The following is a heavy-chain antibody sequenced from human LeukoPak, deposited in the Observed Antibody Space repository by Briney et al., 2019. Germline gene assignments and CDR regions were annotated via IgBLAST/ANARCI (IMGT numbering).Heavy chain of an antibody. D-gene: IGHD3-3*01. CDR3: ARAEVSYYDFWSGYLKYYYGMDV. CDR1: GYTFTSYG. Sequence: ASVKVSRKASGYTFTSYGISWVRQAPGQGLEWMGIINPSGGSTSYAQKFQGRVTMTRDTSTSTVYMELSSLRSEDTAVYYCARAEVSYYDFWSGYLKYYYGMDVWGQGTTVTVSS. CDR2: INPSGGST. V-gene: IGHV1-46*01. J-gene: IGHJ6*02.